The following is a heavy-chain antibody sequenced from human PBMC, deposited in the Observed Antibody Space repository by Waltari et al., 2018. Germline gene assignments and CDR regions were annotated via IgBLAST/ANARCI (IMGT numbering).Heavy chain of an antibody. D-gene: IGHD3-22*01. Sequence: QVQLVQSGAEGKKPGYSVKVACKASGSTFRSYAIRWERQATGQGSEWMGGIIPIFGTANYAQKCKGRVTITTDESTSTAYMELSSLRSEDTAVYYCARGDSSGFNWFDPWGQGTLVTVSS. CDR3: ARGDSSGFNWFDP. CDR1: GSTFRSYA. J-gene: IGHJ5*02. V-gene: IGHV1-69*05. CDR2: IIPIFGTA.